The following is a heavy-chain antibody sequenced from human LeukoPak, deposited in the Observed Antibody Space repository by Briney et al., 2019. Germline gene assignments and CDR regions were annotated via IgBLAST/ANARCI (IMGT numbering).Heavy chain of an antibody. CDR2: IRYTGNT. CDR3: AGARSGSVPDY. J-gene: IGHJ4*02. V-gene: IGHV4-59*08. CDR1: GGSINNYY. D-gene: IGHD3-3*01. Sequence: PSETLSLTCTASGGSINNYYWSWIRQPPGKGPEWIGYIRYTGNTDYNPSLKSRVTISEDTSKKQFSLKLSSVTAADTAVYYCAGARSGSVPDYWGQGTLVTVSS.